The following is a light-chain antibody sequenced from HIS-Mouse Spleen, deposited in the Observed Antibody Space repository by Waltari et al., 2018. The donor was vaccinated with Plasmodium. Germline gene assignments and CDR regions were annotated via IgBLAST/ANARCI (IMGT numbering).Light chain of an antibody. J-gene: IGLJ3*02. CDR1: ALPTNC. CDR3: YSTDSSGNHRV. CDR2: EDS. V-gene: IGLV3-10*01. Sequence: SYELTQPPSVSVSPGQTARTTCSGDALPTNCASLYQQKAGQDPVLVIYEDSKRPSGIPERFAGSSSGTMATLTISGAQVEDEADYYCYSTDSSGNHRVFGGGTKLTVL.